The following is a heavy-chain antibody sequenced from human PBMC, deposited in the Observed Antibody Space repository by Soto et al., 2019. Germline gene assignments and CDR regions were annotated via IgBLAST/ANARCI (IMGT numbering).Heavy chain of an antibody. CDR1: GGSISSGDYY. J-gene: IGHJ5*02. CDR2: IYYSGST. D-gene: IGHD3-22*01. V-gene: IGHV4-30-4*01. Sequence: SETLSLTCTVSGGSISSGDYYWSWIRQPPGKGLEWIGYIYYSGSTYYNPSLESRVTISVDTSKNQFSLKLSSVTAADTAVYYRARGAPAYYDSSGYYSSWFDPWGQGTLVTVSS. CDR3: ARGAPAYYDSSGYYSSWFDP.